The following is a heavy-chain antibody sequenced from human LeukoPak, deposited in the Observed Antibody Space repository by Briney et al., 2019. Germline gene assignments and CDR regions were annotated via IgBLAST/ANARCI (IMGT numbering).Heavy chain of an antibody. V-gene: IGHV3-30*03. CDR3: ARDKRSSWSSYYYYGMDV. D-gene: IGHD6-13*01. CDR2: ISSDGNDK. Sequence: GGSLRLSCAASGVTFSSYGMHWVRQAPGKGLEWVALISSDGNDKLYGDSVKGRFTISRDNSKNTLYLQMNSLRAEDTAVYYCARDKRSSWSSYYYYGMDVWGQGTTVTVSS. J-gene: IGHJ6*02. CDR1: GVTFSSYG.